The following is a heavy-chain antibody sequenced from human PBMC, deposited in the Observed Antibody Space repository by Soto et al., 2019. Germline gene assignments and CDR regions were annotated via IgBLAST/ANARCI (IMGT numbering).Heavy chain of an antibody. Sequence: PSETLSLTCSVSGDSINSDKYYWGWIRQPPGKGLEWIGSIYFRGNTYYNPSLQTRVTISLDKSKSQFSPKLNSVTAADSAVYFCARLEGLATISYYFDCWGQGALVTFSS. CDR2: IYFRGNT. CDR1: GDSINSDKYY. D-gene: IGHD3-9*01. CDR3: ARLEGLATISYYFDC. J-gene: IGHJ4*02. V-gene: IGHV4-39*01.